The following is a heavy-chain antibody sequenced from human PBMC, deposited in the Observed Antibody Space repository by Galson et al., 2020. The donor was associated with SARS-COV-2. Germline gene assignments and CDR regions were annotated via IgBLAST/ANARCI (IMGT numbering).Heavy chain of an antibody. V-gene: IGHV1-18*04. CDR2: ISAYNGNT. J-gene: IGHJ4*02. CDR1: GYTLTSYG. Sequence: ASVKVSCKASGYTLTSYGITWVRQAPGQGLEWMGWISAYNGNTHYAQNLQGRVTMTTDTSTSTAYMELRSLRSDDTAVYYCARGGIVLVTAPLDYWGQGTLVTVSS. CDR3: ARGGIVLVTAPLDY. D-gene: IGHD2-21*02.